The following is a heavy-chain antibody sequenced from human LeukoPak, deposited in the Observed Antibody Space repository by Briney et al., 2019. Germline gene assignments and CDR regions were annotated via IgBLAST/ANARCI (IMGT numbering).Heavy chain of an antibody. CDR3: VKDVGGSYAFDY. V-gene: IGHV3-64D*09. Sequence: GGSLRLSCSASGFTFSRYAMHWVRQAPGKGLEYVSGINDNGGRTHYGDSVKGRFSISRDNSKNTLHLQMSTLRAEDTVLYYCVKDVGGSYAFDYWGQGILVTVAS. J-gene: IGHJ4*02. CDR1: GFTFSRYA. D-gene: IGHD1-26*01. CDR2: INDNGGRT.